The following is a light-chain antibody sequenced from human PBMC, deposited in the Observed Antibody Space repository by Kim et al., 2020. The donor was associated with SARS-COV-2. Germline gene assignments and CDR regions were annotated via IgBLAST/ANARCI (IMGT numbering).Light chain of an antibody. Sequence: QSVLTQPPSVSGAPGQRVTISCTGSSSNIGAGYDVHWYQQLPGTVPKLLIYGNSNRPSGVPDRFSASKSGTSASLAITGLQVEDEADYYCLSYDSSLSAFVFATGTKVTVL. V-gene: IGLV1-40*01. CDR1: SSNIGAGYD. CDR3: LSYDSSLSAFV. CDR2: GNS. J-gene: IGLJ1*01.